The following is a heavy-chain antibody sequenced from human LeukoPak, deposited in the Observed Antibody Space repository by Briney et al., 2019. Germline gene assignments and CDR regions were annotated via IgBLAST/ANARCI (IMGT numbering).Heavy chain of an antibody. CDR2: ISGSGDDP. V-gene: IGHV3-23*01. CDR3: AKQFVDI. CDR1: GFTFSNYA. J-gene: IGHJ5*02. D-gene: IGHD5-24*01. Sequence: GGSLRLSCAASGFTFSNYAMNWVRQAPGKGLEWVSSISGSGDDPTYADSVKGRFTISRDNSRNTLYLQMNSLRAEDTAVYYCAKQFVDIWGQGTLVTVSS.